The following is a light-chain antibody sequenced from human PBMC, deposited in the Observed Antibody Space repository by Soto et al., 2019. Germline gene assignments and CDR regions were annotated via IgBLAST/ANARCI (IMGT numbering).Light chain of an antibody. V-gene: IGLV2-14*03. CDR1: NSDIGAYNF. J-gene: IGLJ2*01. CDR3: CSYPSNTVI. Sequence: QSALTQPASVSGSPGQSISISCTGTNSDIGAYNFVSWYQQHPGKAPKLMIYDVSYRPSGVSNRFSGSKSGNTASLTISGLQAEDEADYFCCSYPSNTVIFGGGTKLTVL. CDR2: DVS.